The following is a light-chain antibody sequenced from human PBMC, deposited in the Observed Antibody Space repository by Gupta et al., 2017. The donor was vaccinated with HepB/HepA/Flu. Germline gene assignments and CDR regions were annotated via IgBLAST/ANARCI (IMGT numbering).Light chain of an antibody. CDR1: QSVGSRY. J-gene: IGKJ4*01. CDR3: QLYGSSVT. Sequence: IVYTQSPGILAVSRGERATLSCRASQSVGSRYLAWYQQKPGQAPELLIYGTSSRSPAIPDRFSGSGSETDFTLIMNRLEPEDFAVYSCQLYGSSVTFGGGTKVEIK. CDR2: GTS. V-gene: IGKV3-20*01.